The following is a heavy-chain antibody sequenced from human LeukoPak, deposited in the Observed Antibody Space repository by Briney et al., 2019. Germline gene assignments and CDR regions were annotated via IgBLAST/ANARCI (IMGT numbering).Heavy chain of an antibody. D-gene: IGHD4-17*01. CDR3: AKERQTGDYFTSDR. V-gene: IGHV3-23*01. Sequence: GGSLRLSCAASGFSFNTYAMSWVRQAPGKGLEWVSAISNTGGSTYYADSVKGRFTISRDKSKNTLSLQMNSLRGEDAAVYYCAKERQTGDYFTSDRWGQGTLVTVSS. CDR1: GFSFNTYA. J-gene: IGHJ5*02. CDR2: ISNTGGST.